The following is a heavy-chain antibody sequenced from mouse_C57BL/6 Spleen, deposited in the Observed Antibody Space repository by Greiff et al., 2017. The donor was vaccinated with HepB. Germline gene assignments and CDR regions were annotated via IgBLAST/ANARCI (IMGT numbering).Heavy chain of an antibody. CDR3: ARLFITTVVATDY. J-gene: IGHJ2*01. D-gene: IGHD1-1*01. Sequence: VHVKQSGPELVKPGASVKMSCKASGYTFTDYNMHWVKQSHGKSLEWIGYINPNNGGTSYNQKFKGKATLTVNKSSSTAYMELRSLTSEDSAVYYCARLFITTVVATDYWGQGTTLTVSS. V-gene: IGHV1-22*01. CDR2: INPNNGGT. CDR1: GYTFTDYN.